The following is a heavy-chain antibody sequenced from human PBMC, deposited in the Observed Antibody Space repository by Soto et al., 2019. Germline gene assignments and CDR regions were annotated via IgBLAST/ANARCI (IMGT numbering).Heavy chain of an antibody. D-gene: IGHD5-18*01. V-gene: IGHV4-34*01. CDR1: GGSFSGYY. CDR3: ARRRGYSYGNYYYYYMDV. CDR2: INRSGST. J-gene: IGHJ6*03. Sequence: SETLSLTCAVYGGSFSGYYWSWIRQPPGKGLEWIGEINRSGSTNYNPSLKSRVTISVDTSKNQFSLKLSSVTAADTAVYYCARRRGYSYGNYYYYYMDVWGKGTTVTVSS.